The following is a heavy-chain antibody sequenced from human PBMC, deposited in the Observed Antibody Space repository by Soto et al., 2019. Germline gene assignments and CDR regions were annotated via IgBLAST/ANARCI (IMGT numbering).Heavy chain of an antibody. V-gene: IGHV3-74*01. CDR2: ISNDERNI. CDR1: GLTLSHYW. Sequence: EVLLVESGGGLVQPGGSMRLACAASGLTLSHYWMHWVRQVPGKGLVWVAEISNDERNIRTSYADSVKGRFTVSRDDAKNTLYLQMNSLRGDDTAVYYCASLSAPDVFWGQGAQVTVSS. J-gene: IGHJ4*02. CDR3: ASLSAPDVF. D-gene: IGHD6-25*01.